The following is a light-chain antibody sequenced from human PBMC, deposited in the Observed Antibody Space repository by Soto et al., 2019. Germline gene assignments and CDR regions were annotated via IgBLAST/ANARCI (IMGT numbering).Light chain of an antibody. J-gene: IGKJ5*01. CDR2: GAS. V-gene: IGKV3-20*01. Sequence: EIVLTQSPGTLSLSPGERATLSCRASQSFSRSFLAWYQQKPGQAPRLLIYGASSRATGIPDRFSGSGSGTDFTLSINRLEPEDFAVYFCQQYATSPITFGQGTRLEIK. CDR3: QQYATSPIT. CDR1: QSFSRSF.